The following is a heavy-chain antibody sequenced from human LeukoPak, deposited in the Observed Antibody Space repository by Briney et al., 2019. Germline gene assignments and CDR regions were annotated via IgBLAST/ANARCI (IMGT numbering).Heavy chain of an antibody. CDR2: ISGSGDKT. D-gene: IGHD4-17*01. J-gene: IGHJ6*03. V-gene: IGHV3-23*01. CDR1: GFTFSKDA. CDR3: AKAREMTTVTVRKAMDV. Sequence: GGSLRLSCAASGFTFSKDAISSLRQAPRKGLEWVSVISGSGDKTYYADSRKGRFTIPRVNHNHTPDVEKHSLRAEDTAVYYCAKAREMTTVTVRKAMDVWGKATTVTV.